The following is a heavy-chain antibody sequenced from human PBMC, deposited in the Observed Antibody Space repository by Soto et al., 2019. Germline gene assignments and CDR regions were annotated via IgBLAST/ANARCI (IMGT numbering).Heavy chain of an antibody. V-gene: IGHV4-59*01. CDR2: IYYSGST. CDR1: GGSISNYY. D-gene: IGHD7-27*01. Sequence: QVQLQESGPGLVKPSETLSLTCTVSGGSISNYYWSWIRQPPGKGLEWIGYIYYSGSTDYDPSLKSQVTISVDTSKNQFSLKLSSVTAADTAVYYCARRWGTYFDFWGQGTLVTVSS. CDR3: ARRWGTYFDF. J-gene: IGHJ4*02.